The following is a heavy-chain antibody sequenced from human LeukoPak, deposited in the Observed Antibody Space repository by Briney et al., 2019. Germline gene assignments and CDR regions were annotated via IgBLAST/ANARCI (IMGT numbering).Heavy chain of an antibody. CDR1: GFTFSSYA. V-gene: IGHV3-30-3*01. CDR3: ARVIFVGYYGMDV. Sequence: PGRSLRLSCAASGFTFSSYAMHWVRQAPGKGLEWVAVISYDGSNKYYADSVKGRFTISRDNSKNALYLQMNSLRAEDTAVYYCARVIFVGYYGMDVWGQGTTVTVSS. J-gene: IGHJ6*02. CDR2: ISYDGSNK. D-gene: IGHD3-9*01.